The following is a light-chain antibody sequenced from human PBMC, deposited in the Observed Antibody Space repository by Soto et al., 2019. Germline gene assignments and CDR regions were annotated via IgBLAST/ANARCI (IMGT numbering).Light chain of an antibody. Sequence: DIQMTQSPSTLSASVGDRVTITCRASESISYWLAWYQQKPGKGPKFLIYDASSLKSGVPSRFSGSGSGTEFTLPISSLQPDDFATYYCQQYNGLSYTFGQGTKLEI. J-gene: IGKJ2*01. CDR2: DAS. CDR1: ESISYW. V-gene: IGKV1-5*01. CDR3: QQYNGLSYT.